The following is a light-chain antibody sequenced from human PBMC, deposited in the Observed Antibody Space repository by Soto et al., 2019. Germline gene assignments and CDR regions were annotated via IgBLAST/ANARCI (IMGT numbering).Light chain of an antibody. J-gene: IGLJ1*01. Sequence: QPVLTQSPSASASLGASVKLTCTLSSGHSSYAIAWHQQEPEKGPRYLMRLDSDGSHSKGDGIPDRFSGSSSGAERYLTISTLQLEDEVAYYCQTWGTGIRVFGTGTKLTVL. CDR3: QTWGTGIRV. CDR1: SGHSSYA. V-gene: IGLV4-69*01. CDR2: LDSDGSH.